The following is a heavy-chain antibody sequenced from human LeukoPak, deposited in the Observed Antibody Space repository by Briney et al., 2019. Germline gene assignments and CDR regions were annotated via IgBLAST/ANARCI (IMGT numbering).Heavy chain of an antibody. CDR1: GGSFSSYY. Sequence: SETLSLTCAVSGGSFSSYYWSWIRQPPGKGLEWIGDIYYRGSTNYNPSLNGRVTISIDTSNNQFSLKLSSVTAADTAVYYCARVPLNSGAHSYFHNWGQGTLVTVSS. CDR2: IYYRGST. V-gene: IGHV4-59*01. J-gene: IGHJ4*02. D-gene: IGHD1-26*01. CDR3: ARVPLNSGAHSYFHN.